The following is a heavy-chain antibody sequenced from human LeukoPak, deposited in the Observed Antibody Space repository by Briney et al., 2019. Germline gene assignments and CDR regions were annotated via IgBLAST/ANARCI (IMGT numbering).Heavy chain of an antibody. CDR1: GGSISSGGYY. CDR3: ARSDTLGRFGPFDY. V-gene: IGHV4-31*03. J-gene: IGHJ4*02. Sequence: PSQTPSLTCTVSGGSISSGGYYWSWIRQHPGKGLEWIGYIYYSGSTYYNPSLKSRVTISVDTSKNQFSLKLSSVTAADTAVYYCARSDTLGRFGPFDYWGQGTLVTVSS. D-gene: IGHD3-10*01. CDR2: IYYSGST.